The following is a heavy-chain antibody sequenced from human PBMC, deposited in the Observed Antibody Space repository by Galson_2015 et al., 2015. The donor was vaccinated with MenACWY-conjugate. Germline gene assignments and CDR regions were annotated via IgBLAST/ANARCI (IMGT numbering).Heavy chain of an antibody. CDR3: ARQYYDFWSGYFLPYFDL. CDR1: GYSFTSNW. Sequence: QSGAEVKKPGESLKISCKGSGYSFTSNWIGWVRQMPGKGLEWMGIIYPGDSDTRYSPSFQGQVTISADKSISTAYLQWSSLKASDTAMYYCARQYYDFWSGYFLPYFDLWGRGTLVTVSS. V-gene: IGHV5-51*01. D-gene: IGHD3-3*01. CDR2: IYPGDSDT. J-gene: IGHJ2*01.